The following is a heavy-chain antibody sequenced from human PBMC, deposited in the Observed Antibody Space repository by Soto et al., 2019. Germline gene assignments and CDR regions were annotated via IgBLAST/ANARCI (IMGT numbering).Heavy chain of an antibody. CDR3: ARDTTGWVQY. V-gene: IGHV3-64*07. Sequence: EVQLVESGGDLVQPGGSLRLSCAASGFTFNSYTMHWVRQAPGKGLEYVSSIKSNGGNTYSADSVKGRFTISRDESRNTVSLQMGRLRFDYMAIYYGARDTTGWVQYWGRGTMVTVSS. D-gene: IGHD6-19*01. J-gene: IGHJ4*01. CDR2: IKSNGGNT. CDR1: GFTFNSYT.